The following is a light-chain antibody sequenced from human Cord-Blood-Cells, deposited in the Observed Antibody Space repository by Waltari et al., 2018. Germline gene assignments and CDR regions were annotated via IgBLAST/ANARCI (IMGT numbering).Light chain of an antibody. CDR2: DAS. V-gene: IGKV3-11*01. CDR3: QQRSNWPPLT. J-gene: IGKJ4*01. Sequence: EIVLTQSPATLSLSRGERATLSGRASQSVSSYLAWYQQKPGQAPRLLIDDASNRATGIPARFSGSGSGTDFTLTISSLEPEDFAGYYCQQRSNWPPLTVGGGTKVEIK. CDR1: QSVSSY.